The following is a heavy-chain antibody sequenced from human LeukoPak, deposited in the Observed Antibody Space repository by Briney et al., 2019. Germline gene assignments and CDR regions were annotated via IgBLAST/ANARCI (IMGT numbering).Heavy chain of an antibody. Sequence: GGTLRLSCVVSGFTFSGYPMNWVRQAPGKGLEWVSSISTGNNYIYYADSVQGRFTISRDNAKNSLYLQMNSLRAEDTAVYYCATAGMRRQLAHFDYWGQGTLVTVSS. CDR3: ATAGMRRQLAHFDY. CDR2: ISTGNNYI. V-gene: IGHV3-21*01. D-gene: IGHD6-6*01. J-gene: IGHJ4*02. CDR1: GFTFSGYP.